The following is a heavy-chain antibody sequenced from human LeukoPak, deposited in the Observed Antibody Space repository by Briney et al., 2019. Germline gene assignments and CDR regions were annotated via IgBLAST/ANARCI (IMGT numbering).Heavy chain of an antibody. Sequence: PGGSLRLSCAASGFTFSSYSMNWVRQAPGKGLEWVSSISSSSSYIYYADSVKGRFTISRDNAKNSLYLQMNSLRAEDTAVYYCARDHRLGSSSWYWFDPRGQGTLVTVSS. D-gene: IGHD6-13*01. CDR2: ISSSSSYI. J-gene: IGHJ5*02. CDR1: GFTFSSYS. CDR3: ARDHRLGSSSWYWFDP. V-gene: IGHV3-21*01.